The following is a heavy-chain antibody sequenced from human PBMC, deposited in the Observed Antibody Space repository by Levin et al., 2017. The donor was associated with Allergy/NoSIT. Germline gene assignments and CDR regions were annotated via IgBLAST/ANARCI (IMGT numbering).Heavy chain of an antibody. CDR1: GFTFSSYA. V-gene: IGHV3-30*04. D-gene: IGHD6-6*01. CDR3: ARDGAFIAARPNFEPYYYYGMDV. J-gene: IGHJ6*02. CDR2: ISYDGSNK. Sequence: GGSLRLSCAASGFTFSSYAMHWVRQAPGKGLEWVAVISYDGSNKYYADSVKGRFTISRDNSKNTLYLQMNSLRAEDTAVYYCARDGAFIAARPNFEPYYYYGMDVWGQGTTVTVSS.